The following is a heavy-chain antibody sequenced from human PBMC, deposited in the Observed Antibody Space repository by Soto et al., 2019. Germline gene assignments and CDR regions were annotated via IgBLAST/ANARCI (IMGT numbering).Heavy chain of an antibody. D-gene: IGHD4-17*01. Sequence: DSVKVSCKASGYTFTGYDMHWVLQAPGQGLEWMGWINPNSGGTNYAQKFQGWVTMTRDTSISTAYMELSRLRSDDTAVYYCARDYGDYLFDYWGQGTLVTVSS. CDR2: INPNSGGT. CDR3: ARDYGDYLFDY. V-gene: IGHV1-2*04. J-gene: IGHJ4*02. CDR1: GYTFTGYD.